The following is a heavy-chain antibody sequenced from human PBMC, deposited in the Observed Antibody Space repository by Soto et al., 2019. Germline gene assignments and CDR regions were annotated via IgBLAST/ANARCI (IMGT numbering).Heavy chain of an antibody. D-gene: IGHD3-3*01. CDR2: IYHSGST. CDR1: GDSISSSNW. Sequence: SETLSLTCQVSGDSISSSNWWSWVRQPPGKGLEWIGEIYHSGSTNYNPSLKSRVTISVDKSKNQFSLKLSSVTAADTAVYYCARKVVIIRGSYYGMDVWGQGTTVTVSS. CDR3: ARKVVIIRGSYYGMDV. J-gene: IGHJ6*02. V-gene: IGHV4-4*02.